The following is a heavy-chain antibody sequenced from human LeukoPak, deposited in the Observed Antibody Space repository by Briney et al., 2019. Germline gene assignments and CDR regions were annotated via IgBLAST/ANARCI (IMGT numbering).Heavy chain of an antibody. J-gene: IGHJ6*02. V-gene: IGHV1-58*01. Sequence: GTSVKVSCKASGFTFASSAVQWVRQARGQRLEWIGWIVVGSGNTNYAQKFQERVTITRDMSTSTAYMELSSLRSEDTAVYYCAAGYGSGSYPSVYYYYYYGMDVWGQGTTVTVSS. CDR2: IVVGSGNT. CDR1: GFTFASSA. CDR3: AAGYGSGSYPSVYYYYYYGMDV. D-gene: IGHD3-10*01.